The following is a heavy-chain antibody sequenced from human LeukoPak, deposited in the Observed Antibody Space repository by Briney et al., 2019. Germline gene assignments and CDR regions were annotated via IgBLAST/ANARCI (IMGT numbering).Heavy chain of an antibody. D-gene: IGHD3-10*01. J-gene: IGHJ4*02. V-gene: IGHV3-23*01. CDR3: AKDLWATGSGINYFDY. CDR1: GFTFSSYA. CDR2: NSGSGGST. Sequence: GGSLRLSCAASGFTFSSYAMSWVRQAPGKGLEWVSANSGSGGSTYYADSVKGRFTISRDNSKNTLYLQMNSLRAEDTAVYYCAKDLWATGSGINYFDYWGQGTLVTVSS.